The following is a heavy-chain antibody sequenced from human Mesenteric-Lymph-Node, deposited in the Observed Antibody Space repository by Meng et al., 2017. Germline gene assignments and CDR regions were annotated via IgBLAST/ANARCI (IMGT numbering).Heavy chain of an antibody. Sequence: GGSLRLSCTASGFTFANYDMHWVRQAPGQGLEWVAVTSYVGTKEFYGDSMWGRFTISRDDSKSTLSLHINRLTTEDTGVYYCARGRFDSDGWHINYWGQGTLVTVSS. V-gene: IGHV3-30*16. CDR3: ARGRFDSDGWHINY. J-gene: IGHJ4*02. D-gene: IGHD5-18*01. CDR1: GFTFANYD. CDR2: TSYVGTKE.